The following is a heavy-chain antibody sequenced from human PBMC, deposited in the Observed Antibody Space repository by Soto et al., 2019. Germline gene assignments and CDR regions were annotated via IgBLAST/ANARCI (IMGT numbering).Heavy chain of an antibody. D-gene: IGHD6-19*01. CDR1: GGSIDDYY. Sequence: QVQLQESGPRLVKPSETLSLTCTVSGGSIDDYYWSWIRQPPGKGLEWIGYIYSSGNTNYSPSLKSRVTISVDTSKDQFSLNLISVTAADTAVYYCARHRGHWLSEFDQWGQGTLGPVSS. J-gene: IGHJ4*02. CDR3: ARHRGHWLSEFDQ. CDR2: IYSSGNT. V-gene: IGHV4-59*08.